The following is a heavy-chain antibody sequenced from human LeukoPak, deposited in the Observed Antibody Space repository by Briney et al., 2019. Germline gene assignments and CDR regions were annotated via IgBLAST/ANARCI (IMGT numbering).Heavy chain of an antibody. CDR1: GFTFSSYG. V-gene: IGHV3-30*18. D-gene: IGHD6-19*01. J-gene: IGHJ4*02. Sequence: GRSLRLSCAASGFTFSSYGMHWAREAPGKGLECVAVISYDGSNKYYADSVKGRFTISRDNTKNTLYLQMNSLRAEDTAVYYCAKDRGWPIDYWGQGTLVTVSS. CDR3: AKDRGWPIDY. CDR2: ISYDGSNK.